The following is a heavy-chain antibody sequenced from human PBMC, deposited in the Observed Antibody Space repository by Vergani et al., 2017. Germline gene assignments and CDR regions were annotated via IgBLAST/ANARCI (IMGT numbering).Heavy chain of an antibody. CDR1: GGSFNTYY. D-gene: IGHD6-13*01. V-gene: IGHV4-59*08. Sequence: QVQLEESGPGLVKPSETLSLTCTVSGGSFNTYYWSWIRQSPGKGLEWIGYIYSTGSTNYNPSLKSRVTISVDTSKNQFSLKLSSVTAADTAVYYCARHDLRIAAAGTFDYWGQGTLVTVSS. J-gene: IGHJ4*02. CDR2: IYSTGST. CDR3: ARHDLRIAAAGTFDY.